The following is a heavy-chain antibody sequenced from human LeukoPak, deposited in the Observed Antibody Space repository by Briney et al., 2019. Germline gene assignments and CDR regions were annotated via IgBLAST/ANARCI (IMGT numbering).Heavy chain of an antibody. CDR1: GFTFSSYS. D-gene: IGHD4/OR15-4a*01. Sequence: GGSLRLSCAASGFTFSSYSMNCVRQAPGKGLEWVSSISSSSSYIYYADSVKGRFTISRDNAKNSLYLQMNSLRAEDTALYFCAKKAQYDGHYPLDYWGQGTLVTVSA. CDR2: ISSSSSYI. J-gene: IGHJ4*02. V-gene: IGHV3-21*04. CDR3: AKKAQYDGHYPLDY.